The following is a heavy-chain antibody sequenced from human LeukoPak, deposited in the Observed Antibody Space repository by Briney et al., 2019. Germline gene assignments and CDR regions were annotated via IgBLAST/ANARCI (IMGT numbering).Heavy chain of an antibody. V-gene: IGHV4-34*01. CDR1: GGSFNGYY. J-gene: IGHJ4*02. CDR2: INHSGST. CDR3: ARGRQDDY. Sequence: SETLSLTCAVYGGSFNGYYWSWIRQPPGKGLEWIGEINHSGSTNYNPSLKSRVTISVDTSKNQFSLKLSSVTAADTAVYYCARGRQDDYWGQGTLVTVSS.